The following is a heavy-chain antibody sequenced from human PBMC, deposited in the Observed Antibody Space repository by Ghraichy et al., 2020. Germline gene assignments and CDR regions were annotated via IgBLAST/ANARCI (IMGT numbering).Heavy chain of an antibody. J-gene: IGHJ3*02. V-gene: IGHV4-59*01. CDR2: IYYSGST. D-gene: IGHD4-17*01. Sequence: SETLSLTCTVSGGSISSYYWSWIRQPPGKGLEWIGYIYYSGSTNYNPSLKSRVTISVDTSKNQFSLKLSSVTAADTAVYYCARALGDGDYEVDAFDIWGQGTMVTVSS. CDR1: GGSISSYY. CDR3: ARALGDGDYEVDAFDI.